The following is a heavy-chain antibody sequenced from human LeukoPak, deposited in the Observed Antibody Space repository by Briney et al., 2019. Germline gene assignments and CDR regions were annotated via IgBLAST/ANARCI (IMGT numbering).Heavy chain of an antibody. V-gene: IGHV1-18*01. Sequence: GASVKVSCKASGYTFTSYGINWVRQAPGQGLEWMGWISAYNGNTKHAQKLQGRVTMTTDTSTSTAYMELRSLRSDDTAVYYCARDEDYGDYGGNWFDPWGQGTLVTVSS. D-gene: IGHD4-17*01. J-gene: IGHJ5*02. CDR1: GYTFTSYG. CDR3: ARDEDYGDYGGNWFDP. CDR2: ISAYNGNT.